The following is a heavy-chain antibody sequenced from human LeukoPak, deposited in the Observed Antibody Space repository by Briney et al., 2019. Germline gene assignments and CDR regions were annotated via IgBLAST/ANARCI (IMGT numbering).Heavy chain of an antibody. CDR2: INSDGSST. CDR3: AKDGAYYGSGSPLGGGYYYMDV. CDR1: GFTFSSYW. V-gene: IGHV3-74*01. D-gene: IGHD3-10*01. J-gene: IGHJ6*03. Sequence: GGSLRLSCAASGFTFSSYWMHWVRQAPGKGLVWVSRINSDGSSTNYADSVKGRFTISRDNPKNTLYLQMNSLRAEDTAVYYCAKDGAYYGSGSPLGGGYYYMDVWGKGTTVTISS.